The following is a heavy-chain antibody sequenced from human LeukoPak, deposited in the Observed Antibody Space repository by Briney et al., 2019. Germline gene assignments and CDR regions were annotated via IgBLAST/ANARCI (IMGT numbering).Heavy chain of an antibody. Sequence: GGSLRLSCAASGVTFSSYAMSGVRHAPGKGLEWVSAISGSGGSTYYADSAKGRFTLSRDNSKNTLYLPMNRLRGEDTAVYYCAKDRGYSYGYDWFDPWGQGTLVTVSS. CDR2: ISGSGGST. CDR3: AKDRGYSYGYDWFDP. D-gene: IGHD5-18*01. J-gene: IGHJ5*02. V-gene: IGHV3-23*01. CDR1: GVTFSSYA.